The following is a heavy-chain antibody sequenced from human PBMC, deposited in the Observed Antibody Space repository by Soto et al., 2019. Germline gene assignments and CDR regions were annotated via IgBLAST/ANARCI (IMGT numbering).Heavy chain of an antibody. V-gene: IGHV3-33*01. CDR1: GFTFSSYG. Sequence: PGGSLRLSCAAFGFTFSSYGMHWVRQAPGKGLEWVAFIWYEGSNKYYADSVKGRFTISRDNSKNTLYLQMNSLRAEDTAVYYCARVRITMVRGVITAAAFDIWGKGTTVTVSS. J-gene: IGHJ6*04. CDR3: ARVRITMVRGVITAAAFDI. D-gene: IGHD3-10*01. CDR2: IWYEGSNK.